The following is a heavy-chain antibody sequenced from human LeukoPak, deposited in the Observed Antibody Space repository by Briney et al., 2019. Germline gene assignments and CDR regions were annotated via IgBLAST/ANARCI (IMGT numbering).Heavy chain of an antibody. CDR2: IWYDGSNK. V-gene: IGHV3-33*01. D-gene: IGHD1-1*01. CDR3: ARDKPYHGTTFDY. J-gene: IGHJ4*02. CDR1: GFTFSSYG. Sequence: GGSLRLSCAASGFTFSSYGMHWVRQAPGKGLEWVAVIWYDGSNKYYADSAKGRFTISRDNSKNTLYLQMNSLRAEDTAVYYCARDKPYHGTTFDYWGQGTLVTVSP.